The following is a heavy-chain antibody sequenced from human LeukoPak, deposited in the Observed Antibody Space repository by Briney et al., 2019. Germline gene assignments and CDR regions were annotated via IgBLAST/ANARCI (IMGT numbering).Heavy chain of an antibody. V-gene: IGHV3-74*03. CDR2: ISSDGSAT. J-gene: IGHJ4*02. CDR3: TRAYSYGSPYFDY. CDR1: GFTFSSYW. D-gene: IGHD5-18*01. Sequence: GGSLRLSCAASGFTFSSYWMHWVRQAPGKGLVWVSRISSDGSATAYADSVKGRFTISRDNVKNMLYLQMNSLRAEDKAVYFCTRAYSYGSPYFDYWGQGTLVTVSS.